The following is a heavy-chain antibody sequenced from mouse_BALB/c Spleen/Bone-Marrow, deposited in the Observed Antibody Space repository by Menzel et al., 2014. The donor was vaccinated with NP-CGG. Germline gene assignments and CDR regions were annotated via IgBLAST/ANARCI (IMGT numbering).Heavy chain of an antibody. CDR1: GFNIXDTY. J-gene: IGHJ1*01. V-gene: IGHV14-3*02. CDR3: ARGGTTATWYFDV. D-gene: IGHD1-2*01. CDR2: IDPANGNT. Sequence: VQLQQSGAELVKPGASVKLSCTASGFNIXDTYMHWVKQRPEQGLEWIGRIDPANGNTKYDPKFQGKATITADTSSNTACLQLSSLTSEDTAVYYCARGGTTATWYFDVWGAGTTVTVSS.